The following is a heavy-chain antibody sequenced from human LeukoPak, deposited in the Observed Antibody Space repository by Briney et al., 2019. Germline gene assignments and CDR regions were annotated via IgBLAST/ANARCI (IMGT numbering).Heavy chain of an antibody. CDR2: INRNGGST. Sequence: SGGSLRLSCEASGFTFDDYGMSWVRQRPGRGLEWVSGINRNGGSTDYADSVKGRFTISRDNAKNSHFLQMNSLRVEDTALYYCARGFRNSRFHNWGQGTLVTVSS. D-gene: IGHD3-10*01. CDR1: GFTFDDYG. V-gene: IGHV3-20*04. J-gene: IGHJ4*02. CDR3: ARGFRNSRFHN.